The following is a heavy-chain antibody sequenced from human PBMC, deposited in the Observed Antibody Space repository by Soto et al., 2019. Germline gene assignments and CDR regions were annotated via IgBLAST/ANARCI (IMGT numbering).Heavy chain of an antibody. V-gene: IGHV3-23*01. CDR3: AKLGYVSGWYIFDS. CDR1: GFTFSNYA. J-gene: IGHJ4*02. CDR2: IIGSGGST. Sequence: GGSLRLSCAASGFTFSNYAMSWVRQAPGKGLEWVSVIIGSGGSTYYADSVKGRFTISRDNSKNTLYLQMNSLRAEDTAVYYCAKLGYVSGWYIFDSWGQGTLVTVSS. D-gene: IGHD6-19*01.